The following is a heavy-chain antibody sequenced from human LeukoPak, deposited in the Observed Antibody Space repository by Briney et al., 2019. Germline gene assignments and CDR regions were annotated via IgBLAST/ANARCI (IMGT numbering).Heavy chain of an antibody. V-gene: IGHV3-66*01. Sequence: GGSLRLSCAASGFIFSHYGMSWVRQAPGKGLEWVSVIYSGGSTYYADSVKGRFTISRDNSKNTLYLQMNSLKAEDTAVYYCAKVDYYDSSGYYDYWGQGTLVTVSS. D-gene: IGHD3-22*01. J-gene: IGHJ4*02. CDR2: IYSGGST. CDR3: AKVDYYDSSGYYDY. CDR1: GFIFSHYG.